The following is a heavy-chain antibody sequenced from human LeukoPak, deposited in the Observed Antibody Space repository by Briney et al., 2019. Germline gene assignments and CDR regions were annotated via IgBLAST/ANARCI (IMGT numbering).Heavy chain of an antibody. CDR2: INHSGST. Sequence: SETLSLTCAVYGGSFSGYYWSWIRQPPGKGLEWIGEINHSGSTNYNPSLKSRVTISVDTSKNQFSLKLSSVTAADTAVYYCARGVSIWNGYKSYYYYMDVWGKGTTVTVSS. D-gene: IGHD3-3*01. CDR1: GGSFSGYY. CDR3: ARGVSIWNGYKSYYYYMDV. J-gene: IGHJ6*03. V-gene: IGHV4-34*01.